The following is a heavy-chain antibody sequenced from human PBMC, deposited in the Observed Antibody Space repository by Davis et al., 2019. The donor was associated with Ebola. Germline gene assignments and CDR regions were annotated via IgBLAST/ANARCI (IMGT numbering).Heavy chain of an antibody. CDR1: EYSFTSYD. V-gene: IGHV1-8*01. Sequence: AASVKVSCKASEYSFTSYDINWVRQATGQGLEWMGWMNPNSGNTYYAHKFQGRVTMTRNTSTNTAYMELSGLTSEDTAVYYCARERAGTRFDPWGQGTLVTVSS. CDR2: MNPNSGNT. D-gene: IGHD1-14*01. J-gene: IGHJ5*02. CDR3: ARERAGTRFDP.